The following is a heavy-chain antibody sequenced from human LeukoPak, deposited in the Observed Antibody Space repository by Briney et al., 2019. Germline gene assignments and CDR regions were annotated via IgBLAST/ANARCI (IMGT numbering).Heavy chain of an antibody. CDR2: INPNSGGT. D-gene: IGHD4-17*01. J-gene: IGHJ2*01. V-gene: IGHV1-2*04. Sequence: ASVKVSCKASGYTFTGYYMHWARQAPGQGLEWMGWINPNSGGTNYAQKFQGWVTMTRDTSISTAYMELSRLRSDDTAVYYCARDREDDYGDYRYFDLWGRGTLVTVSS. CDR1: GYTFTGYY. CDR3: ARDREDDYGDYRYFDL.